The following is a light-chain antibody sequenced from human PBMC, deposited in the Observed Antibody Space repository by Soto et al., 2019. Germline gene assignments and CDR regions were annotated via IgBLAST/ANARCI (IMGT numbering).Light chain of an antibody. J-gene: IGLJ2*01. V-gene: IGLV2-14*01. CDR3: GSYTTINTMI. CDR1: SGDVGAYNF. CDR2: DVT. Sequence: QSALTQPASVSGSPGQSITISCAGTSGDVGAYNFVTWFQQHPGKVPKLIIYDVTDRPSGVSDRFSGSKSGNTASLTISGLLAEDEADYYCGSYTTINTMIFGGGTKLTV.